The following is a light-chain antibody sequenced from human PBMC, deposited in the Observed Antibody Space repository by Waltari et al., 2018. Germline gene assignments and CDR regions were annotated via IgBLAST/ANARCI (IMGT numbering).Light chain of an antibody. CDR2: KAS. Sequence: DIQMTPSPSTLSASVGDRVHITCRASQSISSWLAWYQQKPGKPPNLLIYKASSLETGVPSRFSGSGSGTDFTLTISSLQPDDFASYYCQQYKSYPLTLGGGTKVEIK. CDR1: QSISSW. J-gene: IGKJ4*01. V-gene: IGKV1-5*03. CDR3: QQYKSYPLT.